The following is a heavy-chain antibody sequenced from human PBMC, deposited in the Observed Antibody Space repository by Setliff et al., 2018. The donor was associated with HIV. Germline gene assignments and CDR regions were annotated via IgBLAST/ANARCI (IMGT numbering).Heavy chain of an antibody. CDR2: IFASGST. V-gene: IGHV4-4*07. D-gene: IGHD5-12*01. CDR1: GGSISTYY. J-gene: IGHJ4*02. CDR3: VGGLRSRSQGHFDY. Sequence: KSSETLSLTCTVSGGSISTYYLTWIRQPAGKGLEWIGRIFASGSTNYNPSLKSRVTMSVDTSKNQFSLRLSSVTAADTAVYYCVGGLRSRSQGHFDYWGQGTLVTSPQ.